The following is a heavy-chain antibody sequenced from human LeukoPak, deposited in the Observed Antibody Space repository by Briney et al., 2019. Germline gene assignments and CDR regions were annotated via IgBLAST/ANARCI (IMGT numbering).Heavy chain of an antibody. CDR3: ARDFLHLGG. J-gene: IGHJ3*01. CDR1: GFTFSSYD. D-gene: IGHD3-16*01. CDR2: IGTACET. Sequence: PGGSLRLSCAASGFTFSSYDMHWVRQATGKGLECVSAIGTACETYYSGSVKGQFTISRENAKSSLYLQMNSLRAGDAAVYYCARDFLHLGGWGQGTMVTVSS. V-gene: IGHV3-13*01.